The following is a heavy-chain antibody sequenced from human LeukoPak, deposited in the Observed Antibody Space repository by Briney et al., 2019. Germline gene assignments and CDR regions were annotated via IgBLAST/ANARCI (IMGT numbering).Heavy chain of an antibody. CDR3: ARDRDDYSDYYYMDV. D-gene: IGHD4-11*01. CDR1: GGTFSSYA. J-gene: IGHJ6*03. CDR2: IIPIFGTA. V-gene: IGHV1-69*05. Sequence: GSSVKVSCKASGGTFSSYAISWVRQAPGQGLGWMGGIIPIFGTANYAQKFQGRVTITTDESTSTAYMELSSLRSEDTAVYYCARDRDDYSDYYYMDVWGKGTTVTVSS.